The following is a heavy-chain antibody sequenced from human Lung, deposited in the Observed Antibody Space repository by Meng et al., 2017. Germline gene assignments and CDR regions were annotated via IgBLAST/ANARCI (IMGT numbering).Heavy chain of an antibody. CDR2: INHSGST. CDR1: GGSFSDYY. Sequence: VQLHAWGAGLLEPSETLPLPRVVSGGSFSDYYWSWTRQPPGKGLEWIGEINHSGSTNYNPSLESRATISVDTSQNNLSLKLSSVTAADSAVYYCARGPTTMAHDFDYWGQGTLVTVSS. D-gene: IGHD4-11*01. V-gene: IGHV4-34*01. CDR3: ARGPTTMAHDFDY. J-gene: IGHJ4*02.